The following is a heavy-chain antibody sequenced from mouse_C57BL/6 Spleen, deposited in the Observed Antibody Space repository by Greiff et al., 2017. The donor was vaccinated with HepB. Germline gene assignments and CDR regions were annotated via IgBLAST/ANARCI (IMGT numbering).Heavy chain of an antibody. D-gene: IGHD1-2*01. Sequence: EVQLVESGGGLVQPGGSMKLSCVASGFTFSNYWMNWVRQSPEKGLEWVAQIRLKSDNYATHYAESVKGRFTISRYDSKSSVYLQMNNLRAEDTGIYYCTGAYGHYFDYWGQGTTLTVSS. CDR1: GFTFSNYW. J-gene: IGHJ2*01. CDR3: TGAYGHYFDY. V-gene: IGHV6-3*01. CDR2: IRLKSDNYAT.